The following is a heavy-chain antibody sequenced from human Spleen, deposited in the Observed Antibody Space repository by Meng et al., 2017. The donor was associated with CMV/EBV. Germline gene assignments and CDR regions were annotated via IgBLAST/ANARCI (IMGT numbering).Heavy chain of an antibody. CDR1: GGSISSYY. J-gene: IGHJ5*02. CDR3: AREGSSTSPTSGWFDP. CDR2: IYYSGST. V-gene: IGHV4-59*01. Sequence: GGSISSYYWSWIRQPPGKGLEWIGYIYYSGSTNYNPSLKSRVTISVDTSKNQFSLKLSSVTAADTAVYYCAREGSSTSPTSGWFDPWGQGTLVTVSS. D-gene: IGHD2-2*01.